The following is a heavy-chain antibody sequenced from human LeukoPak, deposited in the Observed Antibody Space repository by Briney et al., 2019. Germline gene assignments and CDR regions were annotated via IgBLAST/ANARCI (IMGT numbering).Heavy chain of an antibody. V-gene: IGHV4-4*07. Sequence: SETLSLTCTVSGGSISSYYWSWIRQPAGKGLEWIGHIYISGTTNYNPSLKSRLTMSVDTSKNQFYLKLSSVTAADTAVYYCARHVTGQAGEVDYWGQGTLVTVSS. D-gene: IGHD1-14*01. CDR2: IYISGTT. CDR1: GGSISSYY. CDR3: ARHVTGQAGEVDY. J-gene: IGHJ4*02.